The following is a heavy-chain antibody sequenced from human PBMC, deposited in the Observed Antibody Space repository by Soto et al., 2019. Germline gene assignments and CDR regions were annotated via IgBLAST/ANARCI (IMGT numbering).Heavy chain of an antibody. D-gene: IGHD6-13*01. J-gene: IGHJ5*02. CDR3: AGAAAGTRWFDP. Sequence: EVQLVESGGGLVKPGGSLRLSCAASGFTFSSYSMNWVRQAPGKGLEWVSSISSSSSYIYYADSVKGRFTISRDNAKSLLYPQMNSLRAEDTAVYYCAGAAAGTRWFDPWGQGTLVTVSS. CDR2: ISSSSSYI. CDR1: GFTFSSYS. V-gene: IGHV3-21*01.